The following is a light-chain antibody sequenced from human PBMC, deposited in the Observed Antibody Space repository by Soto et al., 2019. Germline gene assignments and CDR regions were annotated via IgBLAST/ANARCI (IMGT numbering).Light chain of an antibody. CDR1: SSNIGSNT. CDR2: SNN. J-gene: IGLJ2*01. CDR3: AACDDGLNGVV. Sequence: QSVLTQPPSASGTPGQRVTISCSGSSSNIGSNTVNWYQQLPATAPTLLIYSNNQRPSGVPDRFSCSNSGTSTSPAISGLQSEDEADAYYAACDDGLNGVVFGGGTKLTVL. V-gene: IGLV1-44*01.